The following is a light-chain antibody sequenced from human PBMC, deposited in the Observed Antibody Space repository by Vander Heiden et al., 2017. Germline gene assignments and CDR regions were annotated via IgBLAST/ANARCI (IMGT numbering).Light chain of an antibody. CDR2: AAS. CDR1: QGISSY. CDR3: QKLNSYHLGT. V-gene: IGKV1-9*01. Sequence: DIQLTQSPSFLSASVGDRVTITCRASQGISSYLAWYQQKPGKAPKLLIYAASTFQSGVPSRFSGSGSWAEFTLTISRLQPEDFATYYCQKLNSYHLGTFGGGTKVEIK. J-gene: IGKJ4*01.